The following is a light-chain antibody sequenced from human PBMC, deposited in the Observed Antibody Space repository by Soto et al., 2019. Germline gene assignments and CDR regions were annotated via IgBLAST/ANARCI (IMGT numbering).Light chain of an antibody. CDR2: GAS. Sequence: EIVMTQSPATLSVSPGERATLSCRASQSVSSNLAWYQQRPGRAPSVLIYGASTRATGIPARFSGSGSGTEFTLTISSLQSEDFAVYYCQQYYSWPTFGPGTKVDIK. V-gene: IGKV3-15*01. CDR1: QSVSSN. J-gene: IGKJ3*01. CDR3: QQYYSWPT.